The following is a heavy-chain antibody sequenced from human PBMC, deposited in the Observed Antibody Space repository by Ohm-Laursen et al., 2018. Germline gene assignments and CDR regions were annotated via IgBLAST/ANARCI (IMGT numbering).Heavy chain of an antibody. Sequence: DSVQGRFTITRDNSKNTLYLQMNSLRAEDTAVYYCARELHDYGEYYFDYWGQGTLVTVTA. J-gene: IGHJ4*02. D-gene: IGHD4-17*01. CDR3: ARELHDYGEYYFDY. V-gene: IGHV3-30*07.